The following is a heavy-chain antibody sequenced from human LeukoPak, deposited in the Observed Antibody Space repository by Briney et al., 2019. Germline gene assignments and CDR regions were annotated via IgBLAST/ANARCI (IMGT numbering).Heavy chain of an antibody. D-gene: IGHD3-22*01. CDR1: GYSFTSYW. CDR3: ARHGYDSSGYYLNWFDP. J-gene: IGHJ5*02. Sequence: RGGSLKISCKGSGYSFTSYWIGWVRQMPGKGLGWMGIIYPGDSDTRYSPSFQGQVTISADKSISTAYLQWSSLKASDTAMYYCARHGYDSSGYYLNWFDPWGQGTLVTVSS. CDR2: IYPGDSDT. V-gene: IGHV5-51*01.